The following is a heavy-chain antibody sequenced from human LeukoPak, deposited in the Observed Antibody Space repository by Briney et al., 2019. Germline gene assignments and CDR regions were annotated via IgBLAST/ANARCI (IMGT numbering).Heavy chain of an antibody. D-gene: IGHD3/OR15-3a*01. CDR2: IYYSGNT. CDR3: ARQTGSGLFILP. CDR1: DDSITMYY. V-gene: IGHV4-39*01. Sequence: SETLSLTCTVSDDSITMYYWTWIRQPPGKGLEWIGSIYYSGNTYYNASLKSQDYISIDTSKNQFSLRLTSVTAADTAVYYCARQTGSGLFILPGGQGTLVTVSS. J-gene: IGHJ4*02.